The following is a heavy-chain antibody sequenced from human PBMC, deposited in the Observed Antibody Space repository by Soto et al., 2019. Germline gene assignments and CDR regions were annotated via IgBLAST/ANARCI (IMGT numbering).Heavy chain of an antibody. D-gene: IGHD3-16*01. J-gene: IGHJ6*01. Sequence: QVQLVQSGAEVKKPGSSVKVSCKASGGTFSSYAISWVRQAPGQGLEGMGGIIPIFGTGDYAQKCQGRVTNTVDDFTSTAYMEQSSPMYDDAAVYYCARPLGGNHYYYGMDVWGQGTTVTVSS. CDR2: IIPIFGTG. V-gene: IGHV1-69*12. CDR1: GGTFSSYA. CDR3: ARPLGGNHYYYGMDV.